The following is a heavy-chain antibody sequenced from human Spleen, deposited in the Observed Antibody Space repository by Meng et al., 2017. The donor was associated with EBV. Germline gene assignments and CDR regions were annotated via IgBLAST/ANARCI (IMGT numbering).Heavy chain of an antibody. CDR3: ASAPPGLPHDS. J-gene: IGHJ4*02. V-gene: IGHV4-34*01. CDR1: GGSFSGYY. Sequence: QLQHCGAGLLKPSETLSLPGAVYGGSFSGYYWTWIRQPPGKGLEWIGEINHSGSTNYNPSLKSRVTISVDTSKNQFSLNLISVTAADTAVYYCASAPPGLPHDSWGQGTLVTVSS. CDR2: INHSGST. D-gene: IGHD5-12*01.